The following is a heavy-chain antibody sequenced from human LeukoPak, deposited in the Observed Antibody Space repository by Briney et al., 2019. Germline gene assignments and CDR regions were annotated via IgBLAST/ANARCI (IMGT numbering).Heavy chain of an antibody. J-gene: IGHJ6*03. Sequence: GGSLRLSCAASGFTFSSYGMHWVRQAPGKGLEWVANIKQDGSEKYYVDSVKGRFTISRDNAKNSLYLQMNSLRAEDTAVYYCARVVTTSIDYYYYYMDVWGKGTTVTVSS. CDR2: IKQDGSEK. CDR3: ARVVTTSIDYYYYYMDV. D-gene: IGHD4-17*01. V-gene: IGHV3-7*01. CDR1: GFTFSSYG.